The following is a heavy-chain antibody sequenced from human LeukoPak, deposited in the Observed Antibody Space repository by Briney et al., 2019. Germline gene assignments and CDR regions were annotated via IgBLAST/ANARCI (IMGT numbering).Heavy chain of an antibody. CDR1: GFSFDDNA. Sequence: QAGGSLRLSCAASGFSFDDNAMYWVRQAPGKGLEWVSFISGDGATTYYADSVKGRFNISRDNSKSSLYLQMNSLRSEDSALYYCAKDNQRGGFQHWGQGTLVTVSS. D-gene: IGHD3-16*01. CDR2: ISGDGATT. CDR3: AKDNQRGGFQH. J-gene: IGHJ1*01. V-gene: IGHV3-43*02.